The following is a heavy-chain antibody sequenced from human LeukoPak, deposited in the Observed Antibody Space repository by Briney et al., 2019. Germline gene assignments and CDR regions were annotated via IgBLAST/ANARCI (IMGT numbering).Heavy chain of an antibody. CDR2: IDGDGYST. J-gene: IGHJ4*02. Sequence: PGGSLRLSCAASGFSFSSYWVHWVRQAPGKGLVWVSRIDGDGYSTTYADSVKGRFTISRDNAKNTLYLQMNSLRAEDTAVYYCARDFRYSPDYWGQGTLATVSS. CDR3: ARDFRYSPDY. D-gene: IGHD3-16*02. V-gene: IGHV3-74*01. CDR1: GFSFSSYW.